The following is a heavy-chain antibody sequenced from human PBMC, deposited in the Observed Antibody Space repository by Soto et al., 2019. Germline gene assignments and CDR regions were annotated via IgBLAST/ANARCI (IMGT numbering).Heavy chain of an antibody. CDR3: ASDQYYYGSGSYWAYYYYGMDV. D-gene: IGHD3-10*01. Sequence: SETLSLTCAVYGGSFSGYYWSWIRQPPGKGLEWIGEINHSGSTNYNPSLKSRVTISVDTSKNQFSLKLSSVTAADTAVYYCASDQYYYGSGSYWAYYYYGMDVWGQGTTVTVS. V-gene: IGHV4-34*01. CDR1: GGSFSGYY. J-gene: IGHJ6*02. CDR2: INHSGST.